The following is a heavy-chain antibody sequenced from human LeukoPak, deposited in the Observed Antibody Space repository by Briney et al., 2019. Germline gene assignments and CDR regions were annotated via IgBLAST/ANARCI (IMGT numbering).Heavy chain of an antibody. CDR3: ARRSPYSTGWSSYFDY. V-gene: IGHV4-34*01. Sequence: SETLSLTCAVYGGSFSGYYWSLIRQPPGKGLEWIGEINHSGSTNYNPSLKSRVTISVDTSRDHFSLKLTSVTAADSAVYYCARRSPYSTGWSSYFDYWGQGALVTVSS. D-gene: IGHD6-19*01. J-gene: IGHJ4*02. CDR2: INHSGST. CDR1: GGSFSGYY.